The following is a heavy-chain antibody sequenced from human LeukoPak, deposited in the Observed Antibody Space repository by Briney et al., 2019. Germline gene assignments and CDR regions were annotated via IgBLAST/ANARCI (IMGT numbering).Heavy chain of an antibody. D-gene: IGHD2-2*01. CDR2: IYSGGNT. Sequence: QPGGSLRLSCAASGFTVSNNYMSWVRQAPGKGLEWVSVIYSGGNTYYADSVKGRFTISRDISRNTVYLQMNSLRVEDTAVYYCARGFCSTTSCPGWAYYYGMDVWGKGTTVTVSS. CDR1: GFTVSNNY. V-gene: IGHV3-53*01. J-gene: IGHJ6*04. CDR3: ARGFCSTTSCPGWAYYYGMDV.